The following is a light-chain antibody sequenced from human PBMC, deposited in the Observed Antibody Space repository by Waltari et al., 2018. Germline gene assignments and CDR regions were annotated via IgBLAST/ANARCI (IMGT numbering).Light chain of an antibody. CDR1: SGSIATNY. J-gene: IGLJ3*02. CDR3: QAYDNRNHWV. V-gene: IGLV6-57*01. CDR2: EDN. Sequence: NFMLTQPLSVSESPGKTVTISCTRSSGSIATNYVQWYQQRPGSSPTAVIYEDNQRPSGVPDRFSGSNDSSSNSASLTISGLKTEDEADYYCQAYDNRNHWVFGGGTKLTVL.